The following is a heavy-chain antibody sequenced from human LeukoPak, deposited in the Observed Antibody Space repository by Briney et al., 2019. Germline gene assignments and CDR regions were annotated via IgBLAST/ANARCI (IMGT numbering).Heavy chain of an antibody. D-gene: IGHD3-10*01. CDR3: ARVGALWFGESYPFDY. Sequence: GASVKVSCKASGYTFTGYYMHWVRQAPGQGLEWMGWINPNSGGTNYAQKFQGRVTMTRDTSISTAYMELSRLRSDDTAVYYCARVGALWFGESYPFDYWGQGTLVTVSS. CDR1: GYTFTGYY. CDR2: INPNSGGT. J-gene: IGHJ4*02. V-gene: IGHV1-2*02.